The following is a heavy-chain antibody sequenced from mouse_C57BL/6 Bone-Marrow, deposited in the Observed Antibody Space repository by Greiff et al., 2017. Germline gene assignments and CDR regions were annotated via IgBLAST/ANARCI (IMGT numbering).Heavy chain of an antibody. V-gene: IGHV1-72*01. CDR1: GYTFTSYW. CDR2: IDPNSGGT. J-gene: IGHJ3*01. Sequence: QVQLQQPGAELVKPGASVKLSCKASGYTFTSYWMHWVKQRPGRGLEWIGRIDPNSGGTKYNEKFKSKATLTVDKPSSTAYMQLSSLTSEDAAVXYCARSDVYYYGSSGWLAYWGQGTLVTVSA. CDR3: ARSDVYYYGSSGWLAY. D-gene: IGHD1-1*01.